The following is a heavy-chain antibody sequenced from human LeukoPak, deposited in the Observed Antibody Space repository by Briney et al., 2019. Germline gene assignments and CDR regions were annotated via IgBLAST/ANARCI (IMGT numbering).Heavy chain of an antibody. CDR2: IYPGDSDT. V-gene: IGHV5-51*01. CDR3: ARLVVVVVAATHWFDP. J-gene: IGHJ5*02. CDR1: GSRFTSYW. Sequence: PGESLQISCKGSGSRFTSYWIGWVRQMPGKGLEWMGIIYPGDSDTRYSPSFQGQVTISADKSISTAYLQWSSLKASDTAMYYCARLVVVVVAATHWFDPWGQGTLVTVSS. D-gene: IGHD2-15*01.